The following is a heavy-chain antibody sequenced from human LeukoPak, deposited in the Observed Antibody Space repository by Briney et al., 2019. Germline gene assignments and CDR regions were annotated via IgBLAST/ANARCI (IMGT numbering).Heavy chain of an antibody. CDR2: IIPIFGTA. V-gene: IGHV1-69*13. Sequence: SVKVSCKASGGTFISYAISWVRQAPGQGLEWMGGIIPIFGTANYAQKFQGRVTITADESTSTAYMELSSLRSEDTAVYYCATPPPYSSSWYYNWYFDLWGRGTLVTVSS. CDR1: GGTFISYA. J-gene: IGHJ2*01. D-gene: IGHD6-13*01. CDR3: ATPPPYSSSWYYNWYFDL.